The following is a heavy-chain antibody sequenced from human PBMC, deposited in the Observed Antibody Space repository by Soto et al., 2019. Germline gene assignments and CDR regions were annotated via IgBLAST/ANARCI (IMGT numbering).Heavy chain of an antibody. D-gene: IGHD3-22*01. J-gene: IGHJ4*02. Sequence: QLQLQESGSGLVKPSQTLYLTCAVSGGSISSGGYSWSWIRQPPGKSLEWIGYIYHSGGTQYNPSLKRRATISVDRSKNQFSLKLSSVTAADTAVYYCARGGYNDSSGHFDYWGQGTLVTVSS. V-gene: IGHV4-30-2*01. CDR3: ARGGYNDSSGHFDY. CDR2: IYHSGGT. CDR1: GGSISSGGYS.